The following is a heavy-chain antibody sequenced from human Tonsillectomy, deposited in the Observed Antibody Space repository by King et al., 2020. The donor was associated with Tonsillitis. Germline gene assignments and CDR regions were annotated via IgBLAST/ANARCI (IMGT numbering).Heavy chain of an antibody. CDR1: GGSISSSSYY. D-gene: IGHD2-2*01. CDR3: ARADLVLGYCSSTSCSTFDY. CDR2: MYYSGST. Sequence: QLQESGPGLVKPSETLSLSCTVSGGSISSSSYYWGWIRQPPGKGLEWIGSMYYSGSTYYNPSLKSRVTISVDTSKNQFSLKVSSVTAADTAVYYCARADLVLGYCSSTSCSTFDYWGQGTLVTVSS. J-gene: IGHJ4*02. V-gene: IGHV4-39*07.